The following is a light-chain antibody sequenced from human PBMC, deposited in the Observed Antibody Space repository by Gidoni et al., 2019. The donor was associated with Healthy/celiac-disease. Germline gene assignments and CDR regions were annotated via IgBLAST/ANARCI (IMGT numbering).Light chain of an antibody. J-gene: IGLJ2*01. CDR2: QDS. Sequence: SYAPTQPPSVSVSPGQTASITCFGDKLGDKYACWYQQKPGQSPVLVIYQDSKRPSGIPERFSGSNSGNTATLTISGTQAMDEADYYCQAWDSSTVVFGGGTKLTVL. CDR1: KLGDKY. V-gene: IGLV3-1*01. CDR3: QAWDSSTVV.